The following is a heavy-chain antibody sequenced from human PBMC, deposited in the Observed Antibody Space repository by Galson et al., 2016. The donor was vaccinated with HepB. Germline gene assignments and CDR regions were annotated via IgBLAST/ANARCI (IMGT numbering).Heavy chain of an antibody. Sequence: TLSLTCTVSGGSISSGDYYWNWIRQPPGKGLEWIAYIYYSGSTYYNPSLESRGTISVDTSKNQFSLNLISVTAADTAVSYCARGGRYYYMDVWGKGTTVTVSS. CDR1: GGSISSGDYY. V-gene: IGHV4-30-4*01. CDR2: IYYSGST. CDR3: ARGGRYYYMDV. J-gene: IGHJ6*03. D-gene: IGHD3-16*01.